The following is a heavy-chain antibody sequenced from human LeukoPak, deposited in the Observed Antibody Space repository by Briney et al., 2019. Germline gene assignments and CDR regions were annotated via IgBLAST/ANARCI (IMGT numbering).Heavy chain of an antibody. V-gene: IGHV4-34*01. J-gene: IGHJ4*02. CDR1: GGSFSGYY. CDR3: MITSGY. CDR2: INRSGST. D-gene: IGHD3-16*01. Sequence: SETLSLTCAVYGGSFSGYYWSWILQPPGKWLEWIGEINRSGSTDYNPSLKSRVTISVDTSKNQFSLKQTSVTAADTAVYYCMITSGYLGQGTLVTVSS.